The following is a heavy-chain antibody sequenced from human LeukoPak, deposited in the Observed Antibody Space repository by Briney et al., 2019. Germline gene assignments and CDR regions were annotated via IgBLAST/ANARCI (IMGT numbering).Heavy chain of an antibody. J-gene: IGHJ4*02. V-gene: IGHV3-30-3*01. Sequence: GGSLRLSCAASGFTFSSYAMHWVRQAPGKGLEWVAVISYDGSNKYYADSVKGRFTISRDNSKNTLYLQMNSLRAEDTAVYYCAKDGKQWLFHFDYWGQGTLVTVSS. CDR2: ISYDGSNK. D-gene: IGHD6-19*01. CDR1: GFTFSSYA. CDR3: AKDGKQWLFHFDY.